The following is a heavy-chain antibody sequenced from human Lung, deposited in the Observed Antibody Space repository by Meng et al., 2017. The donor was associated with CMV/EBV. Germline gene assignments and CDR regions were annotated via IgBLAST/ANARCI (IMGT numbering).Heavy chain of an antibody. CDR2: IIPYLDES. V-gene: IGHV1-69*10. D-gene: IGHD3-10*01. Sequence: SVKVSCKASGGTSNTYTFNWVRQAPGRGLEWMGGIIPYLDESNYAQTFQGRLTITSDRSTAAFMELTSLRSEDTAVYFCEGRGPYGRVLNVWGQGTLVTVSS. CDR1: GGTSNTYT. CDR3: EGRGPYGRVLNV. J-gene: IGHJ3*01.